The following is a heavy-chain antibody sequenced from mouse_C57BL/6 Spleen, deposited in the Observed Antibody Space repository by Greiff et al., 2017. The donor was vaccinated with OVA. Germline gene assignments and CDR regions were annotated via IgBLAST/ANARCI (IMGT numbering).Heavy chain of an antibody. CDR1: GFTFTDYY. J-gene: IGHJ3*01. CDR3: ARSSGTGAWFAY. Sequence: EVKLMESGGGLVQPGGSLSLSCAASGFTFTDYYMSWVRQPPGKALEWLGFIRNKANGYTTEYNASVKGRFTISRDNSQSILYLQMNALRAEDSATYYCARSSGTGAWFAYWGQGTLVTVSA. V-gene: IGHV7-3*01. D-gene: IGHD4-1*01. CDR2: IRNKANGYTT.